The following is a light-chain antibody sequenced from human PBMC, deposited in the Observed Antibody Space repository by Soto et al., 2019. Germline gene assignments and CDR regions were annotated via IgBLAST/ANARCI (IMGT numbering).Light chain of an antibody. CDR2: DAS. J-gene: IGKJ5*01. V-gene: IGKV3-11*01. Sequence: EIVVSRSPATMSVSPRARATLSCRASQSVSSYLAWYQQKPGQAPRLLIYDASNRATGIPARFSGSGSGTDFTLTISSLEPEDFAVYYCQQLSNWPPITFGQGTRLEI. CDR1: QSVSSY. CDR3: QQLSNWPPIT.